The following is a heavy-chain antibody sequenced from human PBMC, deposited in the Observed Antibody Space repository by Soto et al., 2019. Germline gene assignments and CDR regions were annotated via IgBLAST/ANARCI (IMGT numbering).Heavy chain of an antibody. CDR1: GYTFTSYY. CDR2: INPSGGST. CDR3: ARNIVVVVDATPAEHRFDP. V-gene: IGHV1-46*01. J-gene: IGHJ5*02. D-gene: IGHD2-15*01. Sequence: GASVKVSCKASGYTFTSYYMHWVRQAPGQGLEWMGIINPSGGSTSYAQKFQGRVTMPRDTSTSTVYMELSSLRSEDTAVYYWARNIVVVVDATPAEHRFDPWGQGTLVSVSS.